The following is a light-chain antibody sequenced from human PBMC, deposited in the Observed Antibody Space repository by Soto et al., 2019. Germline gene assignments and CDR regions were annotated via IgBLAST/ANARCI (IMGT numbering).Light chain of an antibody. CDR1: QSVSGN. J-gene: IGKJ2*01. V-gene: IGKV3-15*01. CDR2: GAS. CDR3: QQYNNWPPIT. Sequence: EIVMTQSPATLSVSPGERATLSCRASQSVSGNLAWYQQKPGQAPRLLIYGASTRAAGIPARFSGSGSGTEVTLTISSRQSEDFVVYYCQQYNNWPPITFGQGTKLESK.